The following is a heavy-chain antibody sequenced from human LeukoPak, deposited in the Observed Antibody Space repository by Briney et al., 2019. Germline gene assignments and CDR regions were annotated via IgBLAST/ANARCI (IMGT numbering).Heavy chain of an antibody. Sequence: PGGSLRLSCAASGFTFSDYGMHWVRQAPGKGLEWVALIWYGGTNKYYVDSVKGRFTISRDNSKNTLYLQMNSLRADDTAVYYCARDRYGIRRDYFDYWGQGILVTVSS. CDR2: IWYGGTNK. V-gene: IGHV3-33*01. CDR3: ARDRYGIRRDYFDY. CDR1: GFTFSDYG. D-gene: IGHD5-18*01. J-gene: IGHJ4*02.